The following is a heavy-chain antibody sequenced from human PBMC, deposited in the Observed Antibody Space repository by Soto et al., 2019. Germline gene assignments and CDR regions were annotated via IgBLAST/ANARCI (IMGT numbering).Heavy chain of an antibody. CDR2: ISSSSSTI. J-gene: IGHJ4*02. D-gene: IGHD3-10*01. CDR1: GFTFSSYS. V-gene: IGHV3-48*01. CDR3: ARDREYYFDY. Sequence: GGSLRLSCAASGFTFSSYSMNWVRQAPGKGLEWVSYISSSSSTIYYADSVKGRFTISRDNAKNSLYLQMNSLRAEDTAVYYCARDREYYFDYWGQGTLVTVSS.